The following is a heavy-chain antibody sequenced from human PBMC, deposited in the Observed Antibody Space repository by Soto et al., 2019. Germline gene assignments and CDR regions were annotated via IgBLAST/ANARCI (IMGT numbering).Heavy chain of an antibody. Sequence: GGSLRLSCTASGFTFGDYAMSWVRQAPGKGLEWVGFIRSKAYGGTTEYAASVKGRFTISRDDSKSIAYLQMNSLKTEDTAVYYCTSYDSSGYYAFDIWGQGTMVTVS. CDR2: IRSKAYGGTT. CDR3: TSYDSSGYYAFDI. V-gene: IGHV3-49*04. CDR1: GFTFGDYA. J-gene: IGHJ3*02. D-gene: IGHD3-22*01.